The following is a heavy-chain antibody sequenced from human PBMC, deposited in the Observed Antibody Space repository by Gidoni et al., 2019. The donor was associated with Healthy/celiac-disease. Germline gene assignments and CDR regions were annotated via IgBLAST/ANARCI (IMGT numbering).Heavy chain of an antibody. CDR3: AGGYGSGSYSLEMASQSFDY. CDR2: ESSSGSTI. CDR1: AVYFSSSS. D-gene: IGHD3-10*01. Sequence: EVQLVQYGGVLVLPGGFLRLSCAASAVYFSSSSLTWVLQSPGKGLEWVSYESSSGSTIYYAESVKGRFTISRDNAKNSQYLQMNSLRDEDTGVYYCAGGYGSGSYSLEMASQSFDYWGQGTLVTVSS. V-gene: IGHV3-48*02. J-gene: IGHJ4*02.